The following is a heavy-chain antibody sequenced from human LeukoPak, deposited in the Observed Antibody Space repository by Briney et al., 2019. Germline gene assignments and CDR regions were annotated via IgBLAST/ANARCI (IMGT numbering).Heavy chain of an antibody. CDR3: AKDHSSWDFDY. D-gene: IGHD6-13*01. J-gene: IGHJ4*01. CDR1: GFTFSSYA. V-gene: IGHV3-23*01. CDR2: ISGSGGST. Sequence: GGSLRLSCAASGFTFSSYAMGWVRQAPAKGLERVSSISGSGGSTYYADSVKGRFTLSRDDSKNTLDLQMNSLRVEDTAVYYCAKDHSSWDFDYWGHGTLVTVSS.